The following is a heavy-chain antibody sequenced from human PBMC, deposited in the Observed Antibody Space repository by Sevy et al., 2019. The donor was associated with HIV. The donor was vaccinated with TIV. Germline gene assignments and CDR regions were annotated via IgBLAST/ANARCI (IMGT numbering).Heavy chain of an antibody. D-gene: IGHD6-19*01. J-gene: IGHJ4*02. CDR2: IYYSGST. Sequence: SETLSLTCTVSGGSISSSSYYWGWIRQPPGKGREWIGSIYYSGSTYYNPSLKSRVTISVDTSKNQCSLRLSYVTAADTAGYYCSRHHPHDSGWYYFDYWGQGTLVTVSS. V-gene: IGHV4-39*01. CDR1: GGSISSSSYY. CDR3: SRHHPHDSGWYYFDY.